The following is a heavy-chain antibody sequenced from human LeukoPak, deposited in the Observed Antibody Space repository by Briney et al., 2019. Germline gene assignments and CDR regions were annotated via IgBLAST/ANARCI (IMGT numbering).Heavy chain of an antibody. Sequence: GASVKLSCKAFGSTFTGYWMHWVRQAPGQGPEWMGVISPSGGSTIYAQKFKGRVTLTRDMSTSTDYLELSSLRSEDTAVYYCARDNSVRDEAWWFNPWGRGTLVTVSS. J-gene: IGHJ5*02. D-gene: IGHD5-24*01. CDR3: ARDNSVRDEAWWFNP. V-gene: IGHV1-46*01. CDR2: ISPSGGST. CDR1: GSTFTGYW.